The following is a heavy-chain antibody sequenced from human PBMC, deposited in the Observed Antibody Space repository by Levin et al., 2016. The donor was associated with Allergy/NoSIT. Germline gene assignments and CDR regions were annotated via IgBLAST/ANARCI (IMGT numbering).Heavy chain of an antibody. CDR3: AKLSFIFLGSGNYFEH. CDR2: MSGTGDDT. V-gene: IGHV3-23*01. Sequence: WIRQPPGKGLEWVSGMSGTGDDTFLADSVKGRFSISRDNSKNTLYLHMSGLRAEDTATYYCAKLSFIFLGSGNYFEHWGRGNLVTVSS. D-gene: IGHD3-10*01. J-gene: IGHJ4*02.